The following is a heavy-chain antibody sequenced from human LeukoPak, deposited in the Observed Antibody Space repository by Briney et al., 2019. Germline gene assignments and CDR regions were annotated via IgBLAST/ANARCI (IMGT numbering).Heavy chain of an antibody. CDR1: GYSFTRYW. CDR2: IYPGDSDT. J-gene: IGHJ4*02. Sequence: GESLKISCKGSGYSFTRYWIAWVRQMPGKGLEWMGIIYPGDSDTKYSPSFQGHVIFSADKSISTAYLEWSSLKASDTAMYYCASQGASDPLDYWGQGTVVTVSS. CDR3: ASQGASDPLDY. V-gene: IGHV5-51*01.